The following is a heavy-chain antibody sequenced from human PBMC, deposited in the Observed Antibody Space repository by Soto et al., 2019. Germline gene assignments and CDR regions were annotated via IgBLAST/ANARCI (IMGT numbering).Heavy chain of an antibody. CDR2: IIPIFGTA. J-gene: IGHJ5*02. V-gene: IGHV1-69*13. D-gene: IGHD5-12*01. CDR1: GGTFSSYA. CDR3: ARGVEMATAWFDP. Sequence: SVKVSCTASGGTFSSYAISWVRQAPGQGLEWMGGIIPIFGTANYAQKFQGRVTITADESTSTAYMELSSLRSEDTAVYYCARGVEMATAWFDPWGQGTLVTVSS.